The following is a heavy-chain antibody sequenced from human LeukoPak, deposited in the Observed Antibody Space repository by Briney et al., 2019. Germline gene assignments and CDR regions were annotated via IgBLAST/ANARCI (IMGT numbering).Heavy chain of an antibody. CDR2: MNPNSGNT. CDR3: ASRSMGYYYYDMDV. V-gene: IGHV1-8*02. CDR1: GGTFSSYA. J-gene: IGHJ6*02. Sequence: ASVKVSCKASGGTFSSYAISWVRQAPGQGLEWMGWMNPNSGNTGYAQKFQGRVTMTRNTSISTAYMELSSLRSEDTAVYYCASRSMGYYYYDMDVWGQGTTVAVSS. D-gene: IGHD2/OR15-2a*01.